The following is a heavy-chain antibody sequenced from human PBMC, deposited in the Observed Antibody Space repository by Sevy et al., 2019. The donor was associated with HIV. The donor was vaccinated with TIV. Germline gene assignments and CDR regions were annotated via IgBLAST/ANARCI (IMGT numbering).Heavy chain of an antibody. J-gene: IGHJ4*02. CDR1: GFTFSDYA. CDR3: ARGPYSSDLRFDY. Sequence: GGSRRLSCKASGFTFSDYAMHWVRQAPGKGPEWVAVISSDPTNKFYADSEKDRFTISRDNLKNTLYLQINNLRPADTAVYYCARGPYSSDLRFDYWGQGTLVTVSS. V-gene: IGHV3-30*14. CDR2: ISSDPTNK. D-gene: IGHD6-19*01.